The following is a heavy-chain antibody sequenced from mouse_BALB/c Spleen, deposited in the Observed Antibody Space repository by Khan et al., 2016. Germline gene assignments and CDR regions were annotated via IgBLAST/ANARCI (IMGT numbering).Heavy chain of an antibody. CDR3: ATKTSGYWYYFDY. CDR1: GYSIPSHYS. J-gene: IGHJ2*01. CDR2: IHYSGCT. Sequence: QLKESGPDLVKPSQSLSLTCTVTGYSIPSHYSWHWIRHFPGNKLEWMGYIHYSGCTNYNPSLKSRISITRDTSKNQFFLQLNYVTTEDTATXYRATKTSGYWYYFDYWGQGTTLTVSS. D-gene: IGHD3-1*01. V-gene: IGHV3-1*02.